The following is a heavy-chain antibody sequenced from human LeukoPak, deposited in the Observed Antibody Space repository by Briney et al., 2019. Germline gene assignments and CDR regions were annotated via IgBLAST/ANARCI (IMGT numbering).Heavy chain of an antibody. Sequence: PSETLSLTCSVSGGSVRSYYWSWIRQPPGKGLEWIGYIYYSRSTYYNPSLKSRVIISLDTSKNHFSLKLSSVTAADTAVYYCARGVATIDWYFDLWGRGTLVTVSS. D-gene: IGHD2-15*01. CDR1: GGSVRSYY. CDR3: ARGVATIDWYFDL. V-gene: IGHV4-59*02. J-gene: IGHJ2*01. CDR2: IYYSRST.